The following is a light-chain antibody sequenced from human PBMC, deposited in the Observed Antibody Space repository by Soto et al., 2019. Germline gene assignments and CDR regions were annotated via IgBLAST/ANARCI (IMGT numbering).Light chain of an antibody. CDR2: GAS. J-gene: IGKJ5*01. CDR3: QQYNLWPPCT. V-gene: IGKV3-15*01. Sequence: EIVMTQSPGTLSVSPGERATLSCRASQNVFSNVAWYQQRPGQPPRLLISGASTRATGVSARFSASGSGTDFTLTITSLQSEDFAVYYCQQYNLWPPCTFGQGTCLEIK. CDR1: QNVFSN.